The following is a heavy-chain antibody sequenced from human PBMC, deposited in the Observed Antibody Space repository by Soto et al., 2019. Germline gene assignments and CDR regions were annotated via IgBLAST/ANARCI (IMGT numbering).Heavy chain of an antibody. Sequence: NPSETLSLTCTVSGGSISSYYWSWIRQPPGKGLEWIGYIYYSGSTNYNPSLKSRVTISVDTSKNQFSLKLSSVTAADTAVHYCATYSGGFDYWGQGTLVTVSS. D-gene: IGHD5-12*01. CDR2: IYYSGST. CDR1: GGSISSYY. V-gene: IGHV4-59*01. CDR3: ATYSGGFDY. J-gene: IGHJ4*02.